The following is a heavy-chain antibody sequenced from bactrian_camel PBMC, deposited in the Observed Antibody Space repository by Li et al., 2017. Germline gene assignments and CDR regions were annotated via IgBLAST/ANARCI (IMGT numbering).Heavy chain of an antibody. V-gene: IGHV3S54*01. CDR2: IYAGSVLT. Sequence: HVQLVESGGGSMQAGGSLILSCAASENTDDLSYMGWYRQTPGKGREGVATIYAGSVLTAYIDSVKGRFTISRDNTKNALHLQMNSLNAEDTAVYYCATVETPVGYYSGDYYVTQWEFNYWGQGTQVTVS. J-gene: IGHJ4*01. CDR3: ATVETPVGYYSGDYYVTQWEFNY. D-gene: IGHD2*01. CDR1: ENTDDLSY.